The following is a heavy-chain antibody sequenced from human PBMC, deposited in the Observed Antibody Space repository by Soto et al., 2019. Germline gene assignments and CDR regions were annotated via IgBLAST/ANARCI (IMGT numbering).Heavy chain of an antibody. CDR1: GYTFTGYY. V-gene: IGHV1-2*02. Sequence: ASVKVSCKASGYTFTGYYMHWVRQAPGQGLEWMGWINPNSGGTNYAQKFQGRVTMTRDTSISTAYMERSRLRSDDTAVYYCARDPMSLGELSPDLDYWGQGTLVTVSS. CDR3: ARDPMSLGELSPDLDY. CDR2: INPNSGGT. D-gene: IGHD3-16*02. J-gene: IGHJ4*02.